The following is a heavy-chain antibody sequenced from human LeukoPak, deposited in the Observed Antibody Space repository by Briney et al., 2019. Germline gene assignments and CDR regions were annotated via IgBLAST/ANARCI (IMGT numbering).Heavy chain of an antibody. CDR2: IYYSGSP. Sequence: SETLSLTCTVSGGSISSSSYYWGWIRQPPGKGLEWIGSIYYSGSPYYNPSLKSRVTISVDTSKKQFSLKLSSVTAADTAVYYCARKQYYYDSSGRYYFDYWGQGTLVTVSS. D-gene: IGHD3-22*01. CDR1: GGSISSSSYY. V-gene: IGHV4-39*01. CDR3: ARKQYYYDSSGRYYFDY. J-gene: IGHJ4*02.